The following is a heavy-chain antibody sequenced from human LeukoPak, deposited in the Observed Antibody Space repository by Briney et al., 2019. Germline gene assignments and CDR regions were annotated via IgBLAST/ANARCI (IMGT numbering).Heavy chain of an antibody. CDR1: GFTFRSYW. J-gene: IGHJ4*02. CDR2: INSDGSST. CDR3: ASLYGGYGDYYFDY. V-gene: IGHV3-74*01. Sequence: GGSLRLSCAASGFTFRSYWMHWVRQAPGKGLVWVSRINSDGSSTSYADSVKGRFTISRDNAKNTLFLQMNSLRAEDTAVYYCASLYGGYGDYYFDYWGQGTLVTVSS. D-gene: IGHD4-17*01.